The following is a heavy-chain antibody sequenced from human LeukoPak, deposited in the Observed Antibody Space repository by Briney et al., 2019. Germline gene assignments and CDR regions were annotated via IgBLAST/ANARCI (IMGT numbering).Heavy chain of an antibody. D-gene: IGHD3-22*01. CDR3: AKKPVDGIVVVPGATYYFDY. V-gene: IGHV3-23*01. J-gene: IGHJ4*02. Sequence: PGGSLRLSCAASGFTFSSYAMSWVRQAPGKGLEWVSAISGSGGSTYYADSVKGRYTISRDNPKNALYLQMNSLRAEDTAVYDCAKKPVDGIVVVPGATYYFDYWGQGTLVTVSS. CDR2: ISGSGGST. CDR1: GFTFSSYA.